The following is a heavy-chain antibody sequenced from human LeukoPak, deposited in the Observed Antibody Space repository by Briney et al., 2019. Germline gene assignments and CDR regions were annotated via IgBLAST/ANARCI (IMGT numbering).Heavy chain of an antibody. CDR2: INWNGGST. CDR1: GFTFDDYG. Sequence: GGSLRLSCAASGFTFDDYGMSWVRQAPGKGLEWVSGINWNGGSTGYADSVKGRFTISRDISKNTLHLQMNSLRAEDTAVYYCAKVATIATAGEFGYWGQGTLVTVSS. V-gene: IGHV3-20*04. J-gene: IGHJ4*02. D-gene: IGHD6-13*01. CDR3: AKVATIATAGEFGY.